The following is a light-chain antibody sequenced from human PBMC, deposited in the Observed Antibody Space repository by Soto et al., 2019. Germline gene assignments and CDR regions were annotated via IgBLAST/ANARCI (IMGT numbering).Light chain of an antibody. Sequence: EIVLTQSPGTLSLSPGERATLSCRASQSVSSSYLAWYQQKPGQAPRLLIYGATNRATGIPDRFSGSGSGTDFTLTISRLEAEDFAVYYCQQYGNSPLAFGGGTKVDI. J-gene: IGKJ4*01. CDR3: QQYGNSPLA. CDR2: GAT. CDR1: QSVSSSY. V-gene: IGKV3-20*01.